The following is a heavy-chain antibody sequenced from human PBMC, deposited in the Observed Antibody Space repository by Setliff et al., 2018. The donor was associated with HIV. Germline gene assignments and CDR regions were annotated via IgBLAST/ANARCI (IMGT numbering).Heavy chain of an antibody. CDR3: VRGVTRDISGYYRDEYFQH. CDR2: ISPYNGDT. V-gene: IGHV1-18*01. Sequence: ASVKVSCKASGYRFNTYGISWVRQAPGQGLEWMGWISPYNGDTRFAQSLQGRVTLTTDTSTNTAYMEMRTLRSDDTAVYYCVRGVTRDISGYYRDEYFQHWGQGTPVTSPQ. D-gene: IGHD3-22*01. J-gene: IGHJ1*01. CDR1: GYRFNTYG.